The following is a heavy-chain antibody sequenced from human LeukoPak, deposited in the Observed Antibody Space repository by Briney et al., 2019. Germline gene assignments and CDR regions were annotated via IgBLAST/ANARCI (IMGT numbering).Heavy chain of an antibody. CDR2: INWIGGST. V-gene: IGHV3-20*04. J-gene: IGHJ4*02. CDR3: ARYYDYGSGSYTFDY. D-gene: IGHD3-10*01. CDR1: GFTFDDYG. Sequence: GGSLRLSCAASGFTFDDYGMSWVRQAPGKGLEWVSGINWIGGSTGYADSVKGRFTISRDNAKNSLYLQMNSLRAEDTALYYCARYYDYGSGSYTFDYWGQGTLVTVSS.